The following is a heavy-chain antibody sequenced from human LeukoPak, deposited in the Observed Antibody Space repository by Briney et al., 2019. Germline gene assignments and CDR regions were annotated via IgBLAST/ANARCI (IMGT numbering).Heavy chain of an antibody. J-gene: IGHJ4*02. V-gene: IGHV3-74*03. D-gene: IGHD6-19*01. CDR3: AKDNRRHYTSGPNPDSLH. Sequence: GGSLRLSCAASGFTFSNYWIHWVRQAPGKGLVWASRIDNAGSITTYADSVKGRFTISRDNAENTLYLQMNSLRVEDTAVYYCAKDNRRHYTSGPNPDSLHWGQGALVTVSS. CDR2: IDNAGSIT. CDR1: GFTFSNYW.